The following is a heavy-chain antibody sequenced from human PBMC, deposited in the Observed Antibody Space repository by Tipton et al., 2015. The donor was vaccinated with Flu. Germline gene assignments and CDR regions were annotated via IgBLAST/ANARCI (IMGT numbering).Heavy chain of an antibody. Sequence: LRLSCSVSGGSLSSYYWSWIRQPAGKGLEWIGRIYTSGSTKYNPSLKSRLTMSVDTSKNQFSLKLRSVTAADTAVYYCARDQCNWGPCDYYYGMDVWGQGTTVSVSS. CDR3: ARDQCNWGPCDYYYGMDV. V-gene: IGHV4-4*07. J-gene: IGHJ6*02. CDR1: GGSLSSYY. D-gene: IGHD7-27*01. CDR2: IYTSGST.